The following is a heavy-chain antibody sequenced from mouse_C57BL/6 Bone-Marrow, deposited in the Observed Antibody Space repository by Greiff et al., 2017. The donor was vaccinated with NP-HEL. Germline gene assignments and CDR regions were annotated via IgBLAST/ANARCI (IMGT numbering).Heavy chain of an antibody. Sequence: EVKVVESGGGLVKPGGSLKLSCAASGFTFSSYAMSWVRQTPEKRLEWVATISDGGSYTYYPDNVKGRFTISRDNAKNNLYLQMSHLKSEDTAMYYCARAPGWFAYWGQGTLVTVSA. CDR3: ARAPGWFAY. V-gene: IGHV5-4*03. CDR1: GFTFSSYA. CDR2: ISDGGSYT. J-gene: IGHJ3*01.